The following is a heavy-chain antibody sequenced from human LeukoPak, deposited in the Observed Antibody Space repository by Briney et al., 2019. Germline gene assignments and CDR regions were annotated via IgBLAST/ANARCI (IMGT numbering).Heavy chain of an antibody. V-gene: IGHV4-59*02. CDR1: GDSVTSYY. CDR2: IYYSGST. Sequence: SETLSLTCTVSGDSVTSYYWNWIRQPPGKGLEWIGYIYYSGSTNYNPSLKSRVTISVDTSKNQFSLKLRSVTPADTAVYYCARGEVGPVSDFDYWGQGTLVTVSS. J-gene: IGHJ4*02. CDR3: ARGEVGPVSDFDY. D-gene: IGHD1-26*01.